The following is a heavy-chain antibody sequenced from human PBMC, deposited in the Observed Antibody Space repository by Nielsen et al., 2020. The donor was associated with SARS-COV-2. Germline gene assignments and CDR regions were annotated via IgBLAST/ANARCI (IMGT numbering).Heavy chain of an antibody. J-gene: IGHJ6*02. V-gene: IGHV4-30-4*01. D-gene: IGHD2-8*01. CDR3: ARGNTKDHSLDV. CDR2: ISYSGST. CDR1: GGSISSGDYF. Sequence: SETLSLTCTVSGGSISSGDYFWSWIRQPPGKGLEWIGYISYSGSTYYNPSLKSRVDVSVDTSKNQFSLKLSSVTAADTAVYYCARGNTKDHSLDVWGQGTTVTVS.